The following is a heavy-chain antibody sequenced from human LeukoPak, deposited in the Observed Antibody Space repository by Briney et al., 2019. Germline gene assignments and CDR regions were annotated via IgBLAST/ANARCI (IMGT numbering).Heavy chain of an antibody. J-gene: IGHJ4*02. V-gene: IGHV4-4*09. CDR1: GDSIISYY. CDR2: IYTSGGT. D-gene: IGHD6-6*01. CDR3: ARLTRLSTSPDRYYLDY. Sequence: SETLSLTCTVSGDSIISYYWSWIRQPPGKGLEWIGYIYTSGGTNYIPSLKGRVTISIDTSKNQFSLKLSSVTAADSAVYYCARLTRLSTSPDRYYLDYWGQGTLVTVSS.